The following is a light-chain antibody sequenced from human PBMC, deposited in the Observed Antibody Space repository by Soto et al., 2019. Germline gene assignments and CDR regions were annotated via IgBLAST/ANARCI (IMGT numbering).Light chain of an antibody. CDR2: GAS. J-gene: IGKJ4*01. CDR3: QQYGSSPLT. CDR1: QSVSSNY. V-gene: IGKV3-20*01. Sequence: EIVLTQSPGTLSLSPGERATLSCRASQSVSSNYLAWYQQKPGQAPRLLIYGASNRATGIPARFSGSGSGTDFTLTISRLEPEDFAVYYCQQYGSSPLTFGGGTKVDIK.